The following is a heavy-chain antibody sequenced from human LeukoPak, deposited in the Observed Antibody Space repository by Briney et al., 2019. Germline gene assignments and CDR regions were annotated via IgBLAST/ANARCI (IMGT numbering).Heavy chain of an antibody. Sequence: PSETLSLTCAVYGGSFSGYYWSWVRQSPEKGLEWIGEINHSGSTNYNPSLKSRVTISVDRAKNQFSLKLTSVTAADTAVYYCARGGGYCSGGSCYSDFWGQGDLVTVSS. CDR2: INHSGST. CDR1: GGSFSGYY. J-gene: IGHJ4*02. CDR3: ARGGGYCSGGSCYSDF. V-gene: IGHV4-34*01. D-gene: IGHD2-15*01.